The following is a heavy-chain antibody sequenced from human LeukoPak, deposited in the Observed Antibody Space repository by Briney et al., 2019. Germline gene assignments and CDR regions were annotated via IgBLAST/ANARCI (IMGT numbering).Heavy chain of an antibody. V-gene: IGHV1-69*04. J-gene: IGHJ4*02. D-gene: IGHD3-3*01. CDR1: GGTFSSYA. CDR3: AKSIDYDFWSAESMYYFDY. CDR2: IIPILGIA. Sequence: VASVKVSCKASGGTFSSYAISWVRQAPGQGLEWMGRIIPILGIANYAQKFQGRVTITADKSTSTAYMELSSLRSEDTAVYYCAKSIDYDFWSAESMYYFDYWGQGTLVTVSS.